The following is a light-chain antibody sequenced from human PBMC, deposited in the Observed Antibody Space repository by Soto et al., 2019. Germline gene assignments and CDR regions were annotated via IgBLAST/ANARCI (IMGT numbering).Light chain of an antibody. J-gene: IGKJ4*01. Sequence: DIPMTQSPSSLSASVRDRVTITCRASQSISTYIDWFQQKPGKAPKLLISAASTLESGVPSRFSGSGSGTDFTLTISSLQPEDFATYYCQQSHSVPLTFGGGTKVEI. CDR3: QQSHSVPLT. V-gene: IGKV1-39*01. CDR1: QSISTY. CDR2: AAS.